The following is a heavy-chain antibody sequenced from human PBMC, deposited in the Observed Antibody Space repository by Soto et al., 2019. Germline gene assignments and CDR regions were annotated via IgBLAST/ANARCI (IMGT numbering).Heavy chain of an antibody. J-gene: IGHJ6*02. D-gene: IGHD6-13*01. CDR1: GYSFTSYW. CDR2: IYPGDSDT. CDR3: ARTSAAGKYYYGMDV. V-gene: IGHV5-51*01. Sequence: GESLKISCKGSGYSFTSYWIGWVRQMPGKGLELMGVIYPGDSDTRYSPSFQGQVTISADKSISTAYLQWSSLKASDTAMYYCARTSAAGKYYYGMDVWGQGTTVTVSS.